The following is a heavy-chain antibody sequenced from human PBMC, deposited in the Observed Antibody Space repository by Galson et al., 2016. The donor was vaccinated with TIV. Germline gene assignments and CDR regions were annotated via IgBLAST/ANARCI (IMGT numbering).Heavy chain of an antibody. Sequence: SLRLSCAASGFTFDDHGMSWVRQGPGKGLEWVSSINWNGGATSYADSVKGRFTISRDNAKNFIYLQMNSLRAEDTAFYYCVREVACGGACYYFDYWGQGNLVTVSS. CDR1: GFTFDDHG. CDR2: INWNGGAT. CDR3: VREVACGGACYYFDY. D-gene: IGHD2-21*02. V-gene: IGHV3-20*04. J-gene: IGHJ4*02.